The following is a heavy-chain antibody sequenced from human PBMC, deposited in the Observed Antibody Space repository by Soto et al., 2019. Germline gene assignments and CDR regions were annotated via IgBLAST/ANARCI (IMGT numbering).Heavy chain of an antibody. D-gene: IGHD2-15*01. CDR2: IIPILGIA. CDR3: ARDQGNCSGGSCYSRYYYYYMAV. CDR1: GYTFTSYD. J-gene: IGHJ6*03. V-gene: IGHV1-69*04. Sequence: SVKVSCKASGYTFTSYDINWVRHATGQGLEWMGRIIPILGIANYAQKFQGRVAITADKSTSTAYMELSSLRSEDTAVYYCARDQGNCSGGSCYSRYYYYYMAVWGKGTTVTVSS.